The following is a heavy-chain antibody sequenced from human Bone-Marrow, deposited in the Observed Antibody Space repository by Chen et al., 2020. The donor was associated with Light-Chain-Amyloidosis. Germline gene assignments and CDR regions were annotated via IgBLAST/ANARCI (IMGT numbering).Heavy chain of an antibody. CDR3: ASQYSSSWRFDY. V-gene: IGHV1-69*04. CDR1: GGTFSSYA. Sequence: QSGAEVKKPGSSVKVSCKASGGTFSSYAISWVRQAPGQGLEWMGRIIPILGIANYAQKFQGRVTITADKSTSTAYMELSSLRSEDTAVYYCASQYSSSWRFDYWGQGTLVTVSS. D-gene: IGHD6-13*01. CDR2: IIPILGIA. J-gene: IGHJ4*02.